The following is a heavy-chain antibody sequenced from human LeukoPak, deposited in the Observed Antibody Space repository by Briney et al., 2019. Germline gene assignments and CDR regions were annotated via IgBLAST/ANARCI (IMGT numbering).Heavy chain of an antibody. V-gene: IGHV1-2*02. CDR2: INPNSGGT. CDR1: GYTFTGYY. D-gene: IGHD3-22*01. Sequence: ASVKVSCKASGYTFTGYYMHWVRQAPGQGLEWMGWINPNSGGTNYAQKFQGRVTMTRDTSISTAYMELSRLRSDDTAVYYCARGYYSDSSGYYSRFDYWGQGTLVTVSS. J-gene: IGHJ4*02. CDR3: ARGYYSDSSGYYSRFDY.